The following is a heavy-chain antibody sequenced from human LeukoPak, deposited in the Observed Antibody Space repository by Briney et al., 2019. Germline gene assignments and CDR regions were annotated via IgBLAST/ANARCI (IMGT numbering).Heavy chain of an antibody. J-gene: IGHJ6*03. CDR1: GYTFTTYW. CDR2: IDPSDSDT. V-gene: IGHV5-51*01. Sequence: GESLKISCQASGYTFTTYWIGWVRQMPGKGLEWMGMIDPSDSDTKYSPSFEGVVTFSADKSITTVYMTWSGLEASDTAMYYCARFYYYYYYMDVWGKGTTVTVSS. CDR3: ARFYYYYYYMDV.